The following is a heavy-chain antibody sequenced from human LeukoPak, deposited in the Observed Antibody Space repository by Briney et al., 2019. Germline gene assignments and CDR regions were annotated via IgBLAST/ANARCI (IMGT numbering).Heavy chain of an antibody. CDR2: FDPEDGET. CDR3: ATSGGRTYYYDSSASPAFDI. V-gene: IGHV1-24*01. D-gene: IGHD3-22*01. CDR1: GYTLTELS. Sequence: ASVKVSCKVSGYTLTELSMHWLRQAPGKGLEWMGGFDPEDGETIYAQKFQGRVTITEDTSTDTAYMELSSLRSEDTAVYYCATSGGRTYYYDSSASPAFDIWGQGTMVTVSS. J-gene: IGHJ3*02.